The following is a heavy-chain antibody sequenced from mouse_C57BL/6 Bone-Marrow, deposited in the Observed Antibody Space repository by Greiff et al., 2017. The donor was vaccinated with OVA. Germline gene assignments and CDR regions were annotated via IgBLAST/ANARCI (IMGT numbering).Heavy chain of an antibody. J-gene: IGHJ4*01. CDR2: INPNNGGT. CDR3: ARFCYYAMDY. CDR1: GYTFTDYY. V-gene: IGHV1-26*01. Sequence: EVQLQQSGPELVKPGASVKLSCKASGYTFTDYYMNWVKQSHGKSLEWIGDINPNNGGTSYNQKFKGKATLTVDKSSSTAYMELRSLTSEDSAVYYGARFCYYAMDYWGQGTSVTVSS.